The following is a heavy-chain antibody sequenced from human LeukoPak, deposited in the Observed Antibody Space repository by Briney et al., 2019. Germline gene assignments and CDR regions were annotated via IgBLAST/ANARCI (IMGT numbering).Heavy chain of an antibody. D-gene: IGHD1-1*01. CDR1: GGSISSSSYY. CDR3: ARSTPYTRANYYYYMDV. V-gene: IGHV4-39*01. CDR2: IYYSGST. Sequence: SETPSLTCTVSGGSISSSSYYWGWIRQPPGKGLEWIGSIYYSGSTYYNPSLKSRVTISVDTSKNQFSLKLSSVTAADTAVYYCARSTPYTRANYYYYMDVWGKGTTVTVSS. J-gene: IGHJ6*03.